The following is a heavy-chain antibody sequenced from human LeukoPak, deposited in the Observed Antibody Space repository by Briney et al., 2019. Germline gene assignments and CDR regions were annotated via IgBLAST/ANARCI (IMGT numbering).Heavy chain of an antibody. V-gene: IGHV3-21*01. CDR1: GFTFSSYS. D-gene: IGHD3-3*01. CDR3: ARDAYDPPHYYMDV. J-gene: IGHJ6*03. CDR2: ISSSSSYI. Sequence: PGGSLRLPCAASGFTFSSYSMNWVRQAPGKGLEWVSSISSSSSYIYYADSVKGRFTISRDNAKNSLYLQMNSLRAEDTAVYYCARDAYDPPHYYMDVWGKGTTVTVSS.